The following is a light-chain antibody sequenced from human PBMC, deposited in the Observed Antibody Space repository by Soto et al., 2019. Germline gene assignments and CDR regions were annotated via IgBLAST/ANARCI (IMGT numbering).Light chain of an antibody. J-gene: IGKJ2*01. CDR1: QSVSNNW. CDR3: QQFGSSPPRYT. V-gene: IGKV3-20*01. CDR2: TAS. Sequence: EIVLTQSPDTLSLSPGERATLSCRASQSVSNNWLSWYQQKPGQAPRHLIYTASTRATGIPDRFSGSGSGTDFTLTISRLEPEDFAVYYCQQFGSSPPRYTFGQGTKLEIK.